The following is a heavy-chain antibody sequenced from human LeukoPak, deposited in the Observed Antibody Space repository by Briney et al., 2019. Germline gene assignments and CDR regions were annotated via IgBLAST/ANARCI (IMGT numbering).Heavy chain of an antibody. D-gene: IGHD2-8*02. Sequence: GGPLRLSCAASGFTFSSYAMSWVRPAPGKGLEWVSAISGSGGSTYYADSVKGRFTISRDNSKSTLSLQMNSLRAEDTAIYYCATYRQVLLPFESWGQGTLVTVSS. CDR2: ISGSGGST. CDR3: ATYRQVLLPFES. J-gene: IGHJ4*02. V-gene: IGHV3-23*01. CDR1: GFTFSSYA.